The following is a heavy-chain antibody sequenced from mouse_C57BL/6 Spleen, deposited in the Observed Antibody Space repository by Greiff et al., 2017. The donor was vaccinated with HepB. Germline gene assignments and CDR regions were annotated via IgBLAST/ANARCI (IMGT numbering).Heavy chain of an antibody. J-gene: IGHJ4*01. CDR1: GYTFTSYW. D-gene: IGHD1-1*01. V-gene: IGHV1-53*01. Sequence: QVQLQQPGTELVKPGASVKLSCKASGYTFTSYWMHWVKQRPGQGLEWIGNINPSNGGTNYNEKFKSKATLTVDKSSSTAYMQLSSLTSEDSAVYYCAREEGYYYGSSYGAMDYWGQGTSVTVSS. CDR2: INPSNGGT. CDR3: AREEGYYYGSSYGAMDY.